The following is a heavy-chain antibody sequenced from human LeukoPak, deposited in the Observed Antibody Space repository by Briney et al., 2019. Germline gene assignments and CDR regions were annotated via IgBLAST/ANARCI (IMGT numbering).Heavy chain of an antibody. V-gene: IGHV1-69*13. Sequence: AASVKVSCKASGGTFSSYAISWVRQAPGQGLEWMGGIIPIFGTANYAQKFQGRVTITADESTSTAYMELSSLRSEDTAVYYCARASLAVAGPNWFDPWGQGTLVTVSS. CDR3: ARASLAVAGPNWFDP. D-gene: IGHD6-19*01. CDR2: IIPIFGTA. CDR1: GGTFSSYA. J-gene: IGHJ5*02.